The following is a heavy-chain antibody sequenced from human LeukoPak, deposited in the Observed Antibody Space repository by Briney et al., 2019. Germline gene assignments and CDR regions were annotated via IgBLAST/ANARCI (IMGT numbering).Heavy chain of an antibody. Sequence: PGGSLRLSCVGSGFTFSSYSMNWVRQAPGKGLEWVSYISGTSNTIYYGDSVKGRFTISRDNSKNTLYLQMNSLRAEDTAVYYCARGPSGYHNTGGQGTLVTVSS. CDR1: GFTFSSYS. CDR3: ARGPSGYHNT. CDR2: ISGTSNTI. D-gene: IGHD5-12*01. V-gene: IGHV3-48*01. J-gene: IGHJ4*02.